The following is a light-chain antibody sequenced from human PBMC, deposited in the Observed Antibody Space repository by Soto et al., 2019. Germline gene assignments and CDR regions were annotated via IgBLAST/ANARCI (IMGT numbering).Light chain of an antibody. V-gene: IGKV1-27*01. CDR1: RGINNY. CDR3: QRYISAPFT. J-gene: IGKJ3*01. Sequence: DIQMTQSPSSLSASVGDRVTIICRATRGINNYLAWYQQKPGKVPKLLIYAASTLQSGVPSRFSGSGSGTDFTLTISSLQPEDVATYYCQRYISAPFTFGPGTNVDIK. CDR2: AAS.